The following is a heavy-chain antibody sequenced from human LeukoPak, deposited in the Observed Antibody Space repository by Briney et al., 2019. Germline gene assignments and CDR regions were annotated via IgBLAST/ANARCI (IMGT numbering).Heavy chain of an antibody. D-gene: IGHD3-10*01. Sequence: SQTLSLTCTVSGRSLSSGSYYWGWVRQPAGKGLEWIGRIYTSGSTNYNPSLKSRVTISVDTSKNQFSLKLSSVTAADTAVYYCARDGYYGSGSYYAFYYYYYMDVWGKGTTVTVSS. J-gene: IGHJ6*03. CDR3: ARDGYYGSGSYYAFYYYYYMDV. CDR2: IYTSGST. CDR1: GRSLSSGSYY. V-gene: IGHV4-61*02.